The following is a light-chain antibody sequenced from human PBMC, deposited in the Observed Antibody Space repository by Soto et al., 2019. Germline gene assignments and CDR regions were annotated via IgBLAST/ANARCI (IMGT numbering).Light chain of an antibody. Sequence: DIQMTQSPSSLSASVGDRVTITCRASQSISSYLNWYQQKPGKAPKLLIYAASSLQRWVPSRFSGSGSGTDFTLTIRSLRPEDFATYYCQLRYSTPGEFTFGPGTKVDI. J-gene: IGKJ3*01. CDR2: AAS. V-gene: IGKV1-39*01. CDR1: QSISSY. CDR3: QLRYSTPGEFT.